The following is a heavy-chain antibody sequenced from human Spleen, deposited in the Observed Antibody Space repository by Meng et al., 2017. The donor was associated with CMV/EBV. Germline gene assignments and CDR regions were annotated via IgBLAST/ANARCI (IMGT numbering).Heavy chain of an antibody. CDR1: GFTFSSYA. CDR2: ISYDGSNK. V-gene: IGHV3-30-3*01. J-gene: IGHJ4*02. D-gene: IGHD5-12*01. CDR3: ARGDSGYDHY. Sequence: GESLKISCAASGFTFSSYAMHWVRQAPGKGLEWVAVISYDGSNKYYADSVKGRFTISRDNSKNTLYLQMNSLRAEDTAVYYCARGDSGYDHYWGQGTLVTVSS.